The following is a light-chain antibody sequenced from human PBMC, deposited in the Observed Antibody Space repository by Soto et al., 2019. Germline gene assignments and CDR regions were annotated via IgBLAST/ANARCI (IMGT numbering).Light chain of an antibody. CDR3: AAWDDSLNGWV. Sequence: QAVVTQSPSASGTPGQRVTISCSGSSSNVGRNAVQWYQHFPGTAPKLLIHTNNQRPSGVPDRFSGSKSDTSASLAIRGLQSEDEADYYCAAWDDSLNGWVFGGGTKVTVL. J-gene: IGLJ3*02. CDR1: SSNVGRNA. CDR2: TNN. V-gene: IGLV1-44*01.